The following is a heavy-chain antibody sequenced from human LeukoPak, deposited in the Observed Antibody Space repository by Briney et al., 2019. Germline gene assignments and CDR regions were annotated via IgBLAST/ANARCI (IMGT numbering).Heavy chain of an antibody. Sequence: GASLKISCKGSGSSFTSYWIGWVRQLPGKGLEWMGIIYPGDSDTRYSPSFQGQVTISADKSISTAYLQWSSLKASDTAMYYCARQSSSSSAFDYWGQGTLVTVSS. D-gene: IGHD6-6*01. J-gene: IGHJ4*02. CDR2: IYPGDSDT. CDR3: ARQSSSSSAFDY. V-gene: IGHV5-51*01. CDR1: GSSFTSYW.